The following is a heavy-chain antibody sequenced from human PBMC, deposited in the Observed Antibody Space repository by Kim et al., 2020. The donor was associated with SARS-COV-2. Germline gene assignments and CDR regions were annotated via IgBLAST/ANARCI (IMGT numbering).Heavy chain of an antibody. D-gene: IGHD6-13*01. CDR2: IYYSGST. CDR3: ARLILFGYSSSWYYFDY. Sequence: SETLSLTCTVSGGSISSSSYYWGWIRQPPGKGLEWIGSIYYSGSTYYNPSLKSRVTISVDTSKNQFSLKLSSVTAADTAVYYCARLILFGYSSSWYYFDYWGQGTLVTVSS. V-gene: IGHV4-39*01. J-gene: IGHJ4*02. CDR1: GGSISSSSYY.